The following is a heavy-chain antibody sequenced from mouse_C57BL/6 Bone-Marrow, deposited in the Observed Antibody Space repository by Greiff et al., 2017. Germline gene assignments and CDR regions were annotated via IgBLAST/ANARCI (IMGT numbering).Heavy chain of an antibody. CDR3: ARGAQAKFNIYYAMDY. CDR2: IYPRSGNT. Sequence: QVQLQQSGAELARPGASVKLSCKASGYTFTSYGISWVKQRTGQGLEWIGEIYPRSGNTYYNEKFKGKATLTADKSSSTAYMELRSLTSEDSAVYFCARGAQAKFNIYYAMDYWGQGTSVTVSS. J-gene: IGHJ4*01. V-gene: IGHV1-81*01. CDR1: GYTFTSYG.